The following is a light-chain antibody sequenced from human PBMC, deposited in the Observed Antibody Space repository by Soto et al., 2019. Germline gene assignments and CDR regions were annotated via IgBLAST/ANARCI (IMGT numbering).Light chain of an antibody. Sequence: EIVMTQSPATLSVSPGERVTLSCRASQSVSRNLAWYQYIPGQAPRLLIYAASTRATGIPARFSGSGSGTEFTISISSLQSEDDAVYYCHQYNNWPPWTFGQGTKVEIK. CDR2: AAS. CDR3: HQYNNWPPWT. J-gene: IGKJ1*01. CDR1: QSVSRN. V-gene: IGKV3-15*01.